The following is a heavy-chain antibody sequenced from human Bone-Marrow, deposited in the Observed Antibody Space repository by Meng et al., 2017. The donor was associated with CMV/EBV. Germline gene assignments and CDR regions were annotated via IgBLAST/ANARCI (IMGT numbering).Heavy chain of an antibody. D-gene: IGHD1-1*01. CDR1: GFTFSDHY. CDR2: IRDRASRHTT. J-gene: IGHJ4*02. CDR3: TRGSMTTRDWDF. V-gene: IGHV3-72*01. Sequence: GGSLRLSCAASGFTFSDHYMDWVRQAPGKGLEWVGRIRDRASRHTTEYAASVKGRFTISRDDSKNSLYLQMNSLKTEDTAMYYCTRGSMTTRDWDFWGQGKLVTVSS.